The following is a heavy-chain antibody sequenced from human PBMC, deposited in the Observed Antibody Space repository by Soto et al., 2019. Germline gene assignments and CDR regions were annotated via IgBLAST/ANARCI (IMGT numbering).Heavy chain of an antibody. D-gene: IGHD2-21*02. CDR3: ARAYCGGDCYSGYFDY. CDR2: IYHSGST. Sequence: PXETLSLTCAVSGCSISSGGYSWSWIRQPPGKGLEWIGYIYHSGSTYYNPSLKSRVTISVDRSKNQFSLKLSSVTAADTAVYYCARAYCGGDCYSGYFDYWGQGTLVTVSS. V-gene: IGHV4-30-2*01. J-gene: IGHJ4*02. CDR1: GCSISSGGYS.